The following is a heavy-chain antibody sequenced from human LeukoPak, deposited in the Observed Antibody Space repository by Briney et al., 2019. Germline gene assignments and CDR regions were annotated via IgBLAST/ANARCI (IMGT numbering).Heavy chain of an antibody. CDR2: ISTYNGNT. CDR1: GYTFISYG. D-gene: IGHD6-13*01. J-gene: IGHJ4*02. Sequence: EASVKVSCKASGYTFISYGLSWVRQAPGQGLEWMGWISTYNGNTNYAQNVQGRATMTTDTSTSTAYMELRSLRSDDTAVYYCARVFTAGYSSSWYQDYWGQGTLVTVSS. V-gene: IGHV1-18*01. CDR3: ARVFTAGYSSSWYQDY.